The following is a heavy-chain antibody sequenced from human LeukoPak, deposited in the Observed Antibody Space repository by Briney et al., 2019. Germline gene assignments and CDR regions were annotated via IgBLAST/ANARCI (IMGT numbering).Heavy chain of an antibody. D-gene: IGHD3-16*01. CDR1: GFTFSNAS. CDR2: INQDGSTK. CDR3: ARDMKGNLDY. Sequence: PGGSLRLSCPASGFTFSNASMALVRQAPGKRLESVANINQDGSTKQYVDDVRGRFTISRENGKNSLYLEMNSLRAEDTGLYHCARDMKGNLDYWGQGTLVTVYS. J-gene: IGHJ4*02. V-gene: IGHV3-7*01.